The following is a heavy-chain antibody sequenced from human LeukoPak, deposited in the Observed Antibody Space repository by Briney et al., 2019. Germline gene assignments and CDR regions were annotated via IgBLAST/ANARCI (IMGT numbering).Heavy chain of an antibody. D-gene: IGHD3-3*01. V-gene: IGHV3-48*01. CDR2: ISSSSTI. CDR3: ARTYYDFWRGYQDAFDI. CDR1: GFTFSSYG. Sequence: HTGGSLRLSCAASGFTFSSYGMNWVRQAPGKGLEWVSYISSSSTIYYADSVKGRFTISRDNAKNSLYLQMNSLRAEDTAVYYCARTYYDFWRGYQDAFDIWGQGTMVTVSS. J-gene: IGHJ3*02.